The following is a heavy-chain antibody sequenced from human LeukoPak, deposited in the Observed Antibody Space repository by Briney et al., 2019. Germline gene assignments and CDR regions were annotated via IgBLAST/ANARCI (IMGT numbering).Heavy chain of an antibody. V-gene: IGHV3-64*01. CDR2: IGSDGGST. CDR3: AKTHLDYYDSRVFDY. CDR1: GFTFSAYV. Sequence: GGSLRLSCAASGFTFSAYVMHWVRQAPGKGLEYVAVIGSDGGSTYYANSVKGRFTISRDNAKNSLYLQMNSLRAEDTALYYCAKTHLDYYDSRVFDYWGQGTLVTVSS. J-gene: IGHJ4*02. D-gene: IGHD3-22*01.